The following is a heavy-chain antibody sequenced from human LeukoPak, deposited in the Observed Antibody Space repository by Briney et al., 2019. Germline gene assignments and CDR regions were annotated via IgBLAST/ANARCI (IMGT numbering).Heavy chain of an antibody. Sequence: PGGSLRLSCEASGFAFNSYTITWVRQAPGKGLESVSSITSRSSHIYIADSVKGRFTISRDNAKNSLFLQMSSLRVEDTAVYYCARVFRNGWGQGTMVTVSS. CDR2: ITSRSSHI. J-gene: IGHJ3*01. V-gene: IGHV3-21*01. CDR3: ARVFRNG. CDR1: GFAFNSYT.